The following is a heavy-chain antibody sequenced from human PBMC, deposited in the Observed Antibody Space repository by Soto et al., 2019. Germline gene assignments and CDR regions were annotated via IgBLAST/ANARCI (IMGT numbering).Heavy chain of an antibody. V-gene: IGHV6-1*01. CDR1: GDSVSSNSAA. CDR3: ARGGGEYCTNGVCLFDY. D-gene: IGHD2-8*01. Sequence: SQTLSLTCAISGDSVSSNSAAWNWIRQSPSRGLEWLGRTYYRSKWYNDYAVSVKSRITINPDTSKNQFSLQLNSVTPEDTAVYYCARGGGEYCTNGVCLFDYWGQGTLVTVSS. CDR2: TYYRSKWYN. J-gene: IGHJ4*02.